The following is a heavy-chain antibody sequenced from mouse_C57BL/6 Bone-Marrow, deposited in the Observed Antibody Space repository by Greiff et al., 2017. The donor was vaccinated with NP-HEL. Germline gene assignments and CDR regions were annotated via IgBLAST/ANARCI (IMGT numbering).Heavy chain of an antibody. D-gene: IGHD1-1*01. V-gene: IGHV1-4*01. Sequence: VTLMESGAELARPGASVKMSCKASGYTFTSYTMHLVKQRPGQGLEWIGYINPSSGYTKYNQKFKDKATLTADKSSSPAYMQLSSLTSEDSAVYYCARKGTTVVEDWYFDVWGTGTTVTVSS. CDR2: INPSSGYT. J-gene: IGHJ1*03. CDR1: GYTFTSYT. CDR3: ARKGTTVVEDWYFDV.